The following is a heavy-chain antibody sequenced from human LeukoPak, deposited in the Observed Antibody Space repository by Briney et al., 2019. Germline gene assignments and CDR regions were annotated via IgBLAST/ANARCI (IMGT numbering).Heavy chain of an antibody. CDR2: IYTSGST. Sequence: SQTLSLTCTVSGGSISSGSYYWSWIRQPAGKGLEWIGRIYTSGSTNHNPSLKSRVTISVDTSKNQFSLKLSSVTAADTAVYYCARDDIAAAATFDYWGQGTLVTVSS. CDR1: GGSISSGSYY. CDR3: ARDDIAAAATFDY. J-gene: IGHJ4*02. V-gene: IGHV4-61*02. D-gene: IGHD6-13*01.